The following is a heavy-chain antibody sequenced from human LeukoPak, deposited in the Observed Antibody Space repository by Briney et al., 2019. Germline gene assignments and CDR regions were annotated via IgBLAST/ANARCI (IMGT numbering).Heavy chain of an antibody. Sequence: PSETLSLTCTVSGGSISSSSYYWGWIRQPPGKGLEWIGSIYYSGSTYYNPSLKSRVTISVDTSKNQFSLKLSSVTAADTAVYYCARDGPVVVVAAKRERGAFDIWGQGTMVTVSS. CDR3: ARDGPVVVVAAKRERGAFDI. V-gene: IGHV4-39*07. CDR2: IYYSGST. J-gene: IGHJ3*02. D-gene: IGHD2-15*01. CDR1: GGSISSSSYY.